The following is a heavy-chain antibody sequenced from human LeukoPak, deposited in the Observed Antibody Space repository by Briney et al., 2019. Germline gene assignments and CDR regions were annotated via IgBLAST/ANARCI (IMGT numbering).Heavy chain of an antibody. CDR3: ARDGRSGNFDK. J-gene: IGHJ4*02. CDR2: IDSSSMYM. D-gene: IGHD1-26*01. CDR1: GFTFDIYS. V-gene: IGHV3-21*04. Sequence: GGSLRLSCAASGFTFDIYSMNWVRQAPGKGLEWVSSIDSSSMYMYYADSVKGRFTISRDTAKNTLYLQMNSLRAEDTAVYYCARDGRSGNFDKWGQGTLVSVSS.